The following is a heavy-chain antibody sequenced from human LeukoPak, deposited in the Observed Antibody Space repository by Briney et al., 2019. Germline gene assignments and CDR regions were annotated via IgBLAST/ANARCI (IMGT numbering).Heavy chain of an antibody. D-gene: IGHD3-10*01. CDR1: GYTFTDYG. V-gene: IGHV1-3*04. CDR3: ARVPLHDSNKYYYPH. Sequence: ASVKVSCKASGYTFTDYGMHWVRQAPGQGLEWMAWINTGNGNAKYSEKFQGRVTITRDTSASTACMDLSSLRSEDTAVYYCARVPLHDSNKYYYPHWGQGTVVTVSS. CDR2: INTGNGNA. J-gene: IGHJ1*01.